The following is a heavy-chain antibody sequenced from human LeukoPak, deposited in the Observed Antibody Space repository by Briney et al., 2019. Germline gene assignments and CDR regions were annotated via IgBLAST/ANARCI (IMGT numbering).Heavy chain of an antibody. Sequence: GGSLRLSCAASGCIFRTYSMNWGRQAPGKGLEYGSSITSSGSITFSADSVKGRFTFSGDNAETSMFLQISRLRSEDTADYYCAREDYGDKGAIDFWGQGTMVVV. V-gene: IGHV3-21*06. J-gene: IGHJ3*01. D-gene: IGHD4/OR15-4a*01. CDR1: GCIFRTYS. CDR2: ITSSGSIT. CDR3: AREDYGDKGAIDF.